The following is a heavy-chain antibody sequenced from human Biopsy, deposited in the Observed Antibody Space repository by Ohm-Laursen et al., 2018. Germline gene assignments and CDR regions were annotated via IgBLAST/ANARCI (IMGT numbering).Heavy chain of an antibody. CDR2: ISGGGTI. V-gene: IGHV3-11*04. CDR1: GFSFSDYH. CDR3: TRAYRYGLDAFDM. J-gene: IGHJ3*02. D-gene: IGHD3-16*01. Sequence: SLRLSCSASGFSFSDYHMRWIRQAPGRGLEWVSYISGGGTIYYGDSMKGQVTVSRDNAKNTLYLQMNSLTAEDTAIYYCTRAYRYGLDAFDMWGQGTMVTVSS.